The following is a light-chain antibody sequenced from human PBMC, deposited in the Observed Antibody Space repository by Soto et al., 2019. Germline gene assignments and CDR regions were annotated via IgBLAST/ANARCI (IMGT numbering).Light chain of an antibody. CDR2: EVS. CDR3: SSYTSISTVV. Sequence: QSALTQPASVSGSPGQSITISCTGTSSDVGGYNYVSWYQQHPGKAPKVIIYEVSNRPSGVSNRFSGSKSGNTASLTISGLQAEDEADYYCSSYTSISTVVFGGGTKLTVL. CDR1: SSDVGGYNY. V-gene: IGLV2-14*01. J-gene: IGLJ2*01.